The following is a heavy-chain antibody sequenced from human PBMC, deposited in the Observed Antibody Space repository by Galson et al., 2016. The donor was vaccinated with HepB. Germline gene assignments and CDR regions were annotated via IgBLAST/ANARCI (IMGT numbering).Heavy chain of an antibody. V-gene: IGHV3-9*01. Sequence: SLRLSCAASGFNFDDFAMHWVRQAPGKGLEWVSSISWNSGNIDYADSVKGRFTLSRDNAKDSLYLQMNSLRPEDTALYYCVKGPGMAVAKYYFDYWGQGTLVTVSS. CDR1: GFNFDDFA. J-gene: IGHJ4*02. CDR2: ISWNSGNI. D-gene: IGHD6-19*01. CDR3: VKGPGMAVAKYYFDY.